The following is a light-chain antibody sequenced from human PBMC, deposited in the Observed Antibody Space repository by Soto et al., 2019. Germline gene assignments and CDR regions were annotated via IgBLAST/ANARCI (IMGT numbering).Light chain of an antibody. V-gene: IGLV2-11*01. CDR1: SSDVGGYDS. J-gene: IGLJ1*01. CDR2: DDS. CDR3: FSYAGRHDV. Sequence: QSALTQPRSVSGSPGQRVTISCTGTSSDVGGYDSVSWYQQHPGKAPKLMIYDDSKRPSGVPDRFSGSKSGNTASLTISGLQAADESDYYCFSYAGRHDVFGTGTKLTVL.